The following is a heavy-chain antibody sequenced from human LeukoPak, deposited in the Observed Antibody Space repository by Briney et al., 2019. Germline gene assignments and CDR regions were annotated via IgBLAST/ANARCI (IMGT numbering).Heavy chain of an antibody. D-gene: IGHD2-2*01. CDR2: IIPIFGTA. J-gene: IGHJ6*02. Sequence: SVKVSCKASGGTFSSYAISWVRQAPGQGLEWMGGIIPIFGTANYAQKFQGRVTITADESTSTAYMELSSLRSEDTAVYYCARVLSKEYQLLSLPRRRYYYGMDVWGQGTTVTVSS. CDR1: GGTFSSYA. CDR3: ARVLSKEYQLLSLPRRRYYYGMDV. V-gene: IGHV1-69*13.